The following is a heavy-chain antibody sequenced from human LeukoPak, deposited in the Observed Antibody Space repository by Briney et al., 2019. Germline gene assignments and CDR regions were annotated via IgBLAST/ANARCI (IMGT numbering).Heavy chain of an antibody. V-gene: IGHV4-59*01. CDR2: IYYSGST. Sequence: SETLSLTCTVSGGSISSYYWSWIRQPPGKGLEWIGYIYYSGSTNYNPSLKSRVTISVDTSKNQFSLKLSSVTAADTAVYYCARDLIGYCTNGVCDYYYGMDVWGQGTTVTVSS. CDR3: ARDLIGYCTNGVCDYYYGMDV. D-gene: IGHD2-8*01. CDR1: GGSISSYY. J-gene: IGHJ6*02.